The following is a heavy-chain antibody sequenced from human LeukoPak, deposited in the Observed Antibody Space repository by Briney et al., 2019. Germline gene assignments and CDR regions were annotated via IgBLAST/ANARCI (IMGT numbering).Heavy chain of an antibody. CDR2: IYYSGST. V-gene: IGHV4-59*08. J-gene: IGHJ3*02. D-gene: IGHD3-10*01. CDR1: GGSISSYY. CDR3: ARQWRGAAPDAFDI. Sequence: SETLSLTCTVSGGSISSYYWSWIRQPPGEGLEWIGYIYYSGSTNYHTSLKSRVTIPVDTSKNQFSLKLSSVTAADTAVYYCARQWRGAAPDAFDIWGQGTMVTVSS.